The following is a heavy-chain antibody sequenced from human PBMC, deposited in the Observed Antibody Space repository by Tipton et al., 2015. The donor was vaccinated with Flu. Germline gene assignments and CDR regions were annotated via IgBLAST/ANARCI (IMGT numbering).Heavy chain of an antibody. Sequence: TLSLTCTVSGDSVSYYYWNWIRQPPGKGLEWIGFSYYSGSTAYNPSLKSRVTISVDTSRNQFSLNLKSVTAADTAVYYCARDRGWPAALDYWGQGILVTVSS. V-gene: IGHV4-59*02. J-gene: IGHJ4*02. CDR1: GDSVSYYY. D-gene: IGHD3-10*01. CDR2: SYYSGST. CDR3: ARDRGWPAALDY.